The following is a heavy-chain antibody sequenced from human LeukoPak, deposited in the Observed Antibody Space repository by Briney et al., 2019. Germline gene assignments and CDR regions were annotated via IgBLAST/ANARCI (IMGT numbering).Heavy chain of an antibody. Sequence: GGSLRLSCAASGFTFSSYAMSWVRQAPGKGLEWVSAISGSGGSTYYADSVKGRFTISRDNSKNTLYLQMNSLRAEDTAAYYCATYGSGSYYNVSGFGLDYWGQGTLVTVSS. V-gene: IGHV3-23*01. CDR3: ATYGSGSYYNVSGFGLDY. J-gene: IGHJ4*02. D-gene: IGHD3-10*01. CDR1: GFTFSSYA. CDR2: ISGSGGST.